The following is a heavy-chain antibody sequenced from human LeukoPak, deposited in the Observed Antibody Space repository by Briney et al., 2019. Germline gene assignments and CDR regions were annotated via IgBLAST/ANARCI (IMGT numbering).Heavy chain of an antibody. Sequence: PGGSLRLSCAASGFTFSGYAMSWVRQAPGKGLEWVANIKEDGSENSYVESVKGRFTISRDNAKNSLYLQLNSLRAEDTAVYFCARQRYSDYWGQGTLVTVSS. D-gene: IGHD1-1*01. J-gene: IGHJ4*02. CDR2: IKEDGSEN. CDR3: ARQRYSDY. CDR1: GFTFSGYA. V-gene: IGHV3-7*01.